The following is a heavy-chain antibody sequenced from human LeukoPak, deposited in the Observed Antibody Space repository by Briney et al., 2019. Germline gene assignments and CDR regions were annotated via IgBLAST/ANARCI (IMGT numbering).Heavy chain of an antibody. J-gene: IGHJ3*02. Sequence: SETLSLTCAVYGGSFSGYYWSWIRQPPGKGLEWIGEINHSGSTNYNPSLKSRVTISVDTSKNQFSLKLSSVTAADTAVYYCARTGEGAFDIWGQGTMVTVSS. V-gene: IGHV4-34*01. CDR1: GGSFSGYY. D-gene: IGHD1-26*01. CDR3: ARTGEGAFDI. CDR2: INHSGST.